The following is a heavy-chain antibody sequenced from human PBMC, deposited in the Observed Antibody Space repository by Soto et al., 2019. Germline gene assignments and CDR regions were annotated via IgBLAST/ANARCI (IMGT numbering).Heavy chain of an antibody. Sequence: ASVKVSCKASGYTFTGYYMHWVRQAPGQGLEWMGWINPNSGGTNYAQKFQGWVTMTRDTSISTAYMELSRLRSDDTAVYYRERDGRLGVYYYGMDVWGQGTTVTVSS. J-gene: IGHJ6*02. V-gene: IGHV1-2*04. CDR3: ERDGRLGVYYYGMDV. CDR2: INPNSGGT. CDR1: GYTFTGYY. D-gene: IGHD2-8*02.